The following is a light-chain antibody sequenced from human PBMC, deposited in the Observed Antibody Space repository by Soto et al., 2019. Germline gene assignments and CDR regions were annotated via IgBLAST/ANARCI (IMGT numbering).Light chain of an antibody. Sequence: DIVMTESPDSLDVSLGERATINCKSSQSILYSSNNENYLAWYQQKPGQPPKLLIYWASTRESGVPDRFSGSGSGTDFTLTISSLQAEDVAVYYCQQYYSTPYTFGQGTKLEIK. V-gene: IGKV4-1*01. CDR1: QSILYSSNNENY. CDR3: QQYYSTPYT. J-gene: IGKJ2*01. CDR2: WAS.